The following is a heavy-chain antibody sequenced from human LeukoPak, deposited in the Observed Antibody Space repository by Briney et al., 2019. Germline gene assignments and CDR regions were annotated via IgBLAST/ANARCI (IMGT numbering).Heavy chain of an antibody. CDR3: ARVQYSSSWPSFDY. CDR2: ISYDGSNK. J-gene: IGHJ4*02. V-gene: IGHV3-30-3*01. Sequence: GGSLRLSCAASGFTFSSYAMHWVRQAPGKGLEWVAVISYDGSNKYYADSVKGRFTISRDNSKNTLYLQMNSLRAEDTAVYYCARVQYSSSWPSFDYWGQGTLVTVSS. CDR1: GFTFSSYA. D-gene: IGHD6-13*01.